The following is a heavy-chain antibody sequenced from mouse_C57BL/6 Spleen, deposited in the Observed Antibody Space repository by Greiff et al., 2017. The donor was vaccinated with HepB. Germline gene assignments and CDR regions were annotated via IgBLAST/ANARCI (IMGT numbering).Heavy chain of an antibody. D-gene: IGHD1-1*01. CDR2: IHPSDSDT. CDR1: GYTFTSYW. V-gene: IGHV1-74*01. J-gene: IGHJ2*01. Sequence: QVQLQHPGAELVKPGASVKVSCKASGYTFTSYWMHWVKQRPGQGLEWIGRIHPSDSDTNYNQKFKGKATLTVDKSSSTAYMQLSSLTSEDSAVYYCAMGVTTVVATDYWGQGTTLTVSS. CDR3: AMGVTTVVATDY.